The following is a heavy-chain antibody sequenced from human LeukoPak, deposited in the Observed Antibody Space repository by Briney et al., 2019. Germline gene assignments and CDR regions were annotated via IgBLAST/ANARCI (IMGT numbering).Heavy chain of an antibody. D-gene: IGHD2-21*01. Sequence: SETLSLTCTVSGGSISNYYWSWIRQPPGKGLEWIGYIYYIGSSTYNPSLKSRVTISVDTSKNQFSLKLSSVTAADTAVYYCARVALDRGGGILWWRLSNWGQGTLVTVSS. J-gene: IGHJ4*02. CDR2: IYYIGSS. V-gene: IGHV4-59*01. CDR3: ARVALDRGGGILWWRLSN. CDR1: GGSISNYY.